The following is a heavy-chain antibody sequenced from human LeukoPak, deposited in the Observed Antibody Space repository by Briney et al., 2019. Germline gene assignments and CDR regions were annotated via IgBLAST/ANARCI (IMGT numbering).Heavy chain of an antibody. V-gene: IGHV4-34*01. J-gene: IGHJ6*03. CDR2: INHSGNT. CDR1: GGSFSGYY. D-gene: IGHD2-2*01. CDR3: ARTSQSCSSTSCYSVIKFYYYYMDV. Sequence: PSETLSLTCAVYGGSFSGYYWSWIRQPPGKGLEWIGEINHSGNTNYNPSLKSRVTISVDTSKNQFSLKLSSVTAADTAVYYCARTSQSCSSTSCYSVIKFYYYYMDVWSKGTTVTVSS.